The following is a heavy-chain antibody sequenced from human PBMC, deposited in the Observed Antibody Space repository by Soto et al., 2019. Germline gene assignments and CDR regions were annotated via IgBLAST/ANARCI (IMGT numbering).Heavy chain of an antibody. CDR1: GFTFSRFS. J-gene: IGHJ6*02. CDR2: ISYDGSNT. Sequence: QVQLVESGGGVVQPGRSLTLSCAASGFTFSRFSMHWVRQAPGKGLAWVAVISYDGSNTHYAESVKGRFNISRDDSKNTVHLQMKNLRGEDSAVYYCARDHGMFLSYYYYGMDVWGQGTTVTVSS. D-gene: IGHD3-10*02. V-gene: IGHV3-30-3*01. CDR3: ARDHGMFLSYYYYGMDV.